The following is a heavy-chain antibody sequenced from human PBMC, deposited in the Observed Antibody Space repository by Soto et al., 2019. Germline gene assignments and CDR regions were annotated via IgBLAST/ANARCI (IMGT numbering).Heavy chain of an antibody. CDR1: GGSIRSDDYY. V-gene: IGHV4-39*07. Sequence: SETLSLTCTVSGGSIRSDDYYWGWIRQPPGKGLEWIGEINHSGSTNYNPSLKSRVTISVDTSKNQFSLKLSSVTAADTAVYYCARWFPSSSWSLGVDYWGQGTLVTVSS. D-gene: IGHD6-13*01. CDR2: INHSGST. CDR3: ARWFPSSSWSLGVDY. J-gene: IGHJ4*02.